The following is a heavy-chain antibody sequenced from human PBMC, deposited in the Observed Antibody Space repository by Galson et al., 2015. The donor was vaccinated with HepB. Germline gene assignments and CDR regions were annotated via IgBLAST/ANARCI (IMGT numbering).Heavy chain of an antibody. V-gene: IGHV5-51*03. D-gene: IGHD3-3*01. CDR3: AISFWSGYSHPRIRWGMDV. J-gene: IGHJ6*02. CDR1: GYSFTSYW. CDR2: IYPGDSDT. Sequence: QSGAAAKKPGESLKISCQGSGYSFTSYWIGWVRQMPGKGLEGIGIIYPGDSDTRYSPSFQGQVTISADKSINTAYLQWSSLKASDTAMYYCAISFWSGYSHPRIRWGMDVWGQGTTVTVSS.